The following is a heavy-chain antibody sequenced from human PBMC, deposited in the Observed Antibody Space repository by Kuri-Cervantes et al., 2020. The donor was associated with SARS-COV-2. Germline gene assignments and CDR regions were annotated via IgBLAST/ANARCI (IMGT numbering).Heavy chain of an antibody. V-gene: IGHV3-30-3*01. J-gene: IGHJ6*02. CDR2: IEYDGSNK. Sequence: GESLKISCAASGCTFSSYAMHWVRQAPGKGLEWVAVIEYDGSNKYYADSVKGRFTISRDNSKNTLYLQVNSLRAEDTAVYYCAIRTSDFWSAYGMDVWGQGTTVTVSS. CDR1: GCTFSSYA. D-gene: IGHD3-3*01. CDR3: AIRTSDFWSAYGMDV.